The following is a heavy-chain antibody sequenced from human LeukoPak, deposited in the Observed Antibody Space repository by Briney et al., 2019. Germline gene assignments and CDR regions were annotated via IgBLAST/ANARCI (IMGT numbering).Heavy chain of an antibody. J-gene: IGHJ5*01. Sequence: GGSLRLSCEASGFTFSSYWMSWVRQAPGRGLEWVSAITSSGGTYYIASVRGRFIVSRDNSRNTLYLQMNGLTAEDTAMYYCAKEDYRDHTTGFDSWGQGTLVTVSS. CDR1: GFTFSSYW. D-gene: IGHD4-17*01. V-gene: IGHV3-23*01. CDR2: ITSSGGT. CDR3: AKEDYRDHTTGFDS.